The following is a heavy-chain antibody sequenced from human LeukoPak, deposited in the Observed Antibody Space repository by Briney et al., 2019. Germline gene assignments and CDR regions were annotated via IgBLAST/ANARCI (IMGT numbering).Heavy chain of an antibody. J-gene: IGHJ4*02. V-gene: IGHV3-74*01. CDR3: ASIPGD. CDR2: INSDGSST. D-gene: IGHD7-27*01. CDR1: GFTFSSYW. Sequence: GGSLRLSCAASGFTFSSYWIHWVRQAPRKGLVWVSRINSDGSSTTYAGSVKGRFTISRDNAKNTLYLQMNSLRAEDTAVHYCASIPGDWGQGTLVSVSS.